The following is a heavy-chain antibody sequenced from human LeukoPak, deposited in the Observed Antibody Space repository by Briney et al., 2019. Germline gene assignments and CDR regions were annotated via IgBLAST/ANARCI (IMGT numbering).Heavy chain of an antibody. J-gene: IGHJ4*02. D-gene: IGHD3-16*02. V-gene: IGHV3-30*03. CDR2: ISYDGSNK. CDR1: GFTFSSYG. Sequence: PGGSLRLSCAASGFTFSSYGMHWVRQAPGKGLEWVAVISYDGSNKYYADSVKGRFTISRDNSKNTLYLQMNSLRAEDTAVYYCARGYVWGSYRYPLYFDYWGQGTLVTVSS. CDR3: ARGYVWGSYRYPLYFDY.